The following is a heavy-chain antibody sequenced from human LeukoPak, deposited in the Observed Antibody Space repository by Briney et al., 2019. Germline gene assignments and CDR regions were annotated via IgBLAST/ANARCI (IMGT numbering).Heavy chain of an antibody. CDR1: GFTFSNYA. J-gene: IGHJ4*02. D-gene: IGHD4-17*01. Sequence: GGSLRLSCAASGFTFSNYAMSWVRQAPGKGLEWVSAISGSGGSTFHADSVKGRFTISRDNSKNTLYLQVNSLRAEDTAVYYCAKSLTTVTSGNYFDYWGQGTLVTVSS. CDR3: AKSLTTVTSGNYFDY. V-gene: IGHV3-23*01. CDR2: ISGSGGST.